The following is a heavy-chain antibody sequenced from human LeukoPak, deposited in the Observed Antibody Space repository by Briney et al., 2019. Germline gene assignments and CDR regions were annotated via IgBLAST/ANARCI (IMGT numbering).Heavy chain of an antibody. CDR3: ARAAGYCSSTSCPPPWPNMDV. V-gene: IGHV1-46*01. CDR1: GYTFTSYY. D-gene: IGHD2-2*01. J-gene: IGHJ6*03. Sequence: ASVKVSCKASGYTFTSYYMHWVRQAPGQGLEWMGIINPGGGSTSYAQKFQGRVTMTRDMSTSTVYMELSSLRSEDTAVYYCARAAGYCSSTSCPPPWPNMDVWGKGTTVTVSS. CDR2: INPGGGST.